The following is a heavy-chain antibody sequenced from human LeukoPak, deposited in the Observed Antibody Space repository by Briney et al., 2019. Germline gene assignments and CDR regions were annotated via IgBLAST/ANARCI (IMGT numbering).Heavy chain of an antibody. J-gene: IGHJ4*02. D-gene: IGHD6-19*01. CDR1: GGSISSSSYY. Sequence: SETLSLTCTVSGGSISSSSYYWGWIRQPPGKGLEWIGSIYYSGSTYYNPSLKSRVTISVDTSKNQFSLKLSSVTAADTAVYYCARRHSSGWKRQKFDYWGQGTLVTVSS. CDR2: IYYSGST. V-gene: IGHV4-39*07. CDR3: ARRHSSGWKRQKFDY.